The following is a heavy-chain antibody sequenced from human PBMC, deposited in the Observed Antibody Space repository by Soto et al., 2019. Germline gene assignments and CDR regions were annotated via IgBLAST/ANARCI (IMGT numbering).Heavy chain of an antibody. J-gene: IGHJ5*02. D-gene: IGHD3-16*01. CDR1: GYTFTGYY. V-gene: IGHV1-2*04. CDR3: ARGGDFRLPRDWFDP. Sequence: ASVKVSCKASGYTFTGYYMHCVRQAPGQGLEWMGWINPNSGGTNYAQKFQGWVTMTRDTSISTAYMELSRLRSDDTAVYYCARGGDFRLPRDWFDPWXQGTLVTVSS. CDR2: INPNSGGT.